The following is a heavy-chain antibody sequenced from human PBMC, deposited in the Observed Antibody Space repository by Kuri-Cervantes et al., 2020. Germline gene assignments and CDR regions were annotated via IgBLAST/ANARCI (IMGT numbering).Heavy chain of an antibody. CDR2: IYTSGST. CDR1: GGSISSGSYY. CDR3: ARDSTRGSGWYGWGNAKTYNWFDT. V-gene: IGHV4-61*02. J-gene: IGHJ5*02. D-gene: IGHD6-19*01. Sequence: SETLSLTCTVSGGSISSGSYYWSWIRQPAGKGLEWIGRIYTSGSTNYNPSLKSRVTISVDTSKNQFSLKLSSVTAADTAVYYCARDSTRGSGWYGWGNAKTYNWFDTCGQGTLVTVSS.